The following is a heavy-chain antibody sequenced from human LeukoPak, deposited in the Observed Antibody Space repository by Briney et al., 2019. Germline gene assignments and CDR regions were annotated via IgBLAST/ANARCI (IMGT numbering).Heavy chain of an antibody. Sequence: EASVKVSCKAPGGTFSSYAISWVRQAPGQGLEWMGGIIPIFGTANYAQKFQGRVTITADKSTSTAYMELSSLRSEDTAVYYCASLPGYCSGGSCYSLNWFDPWGQGTLVTVSS. CDR1: GGTFSSYA. D-gene: IGHD2-15*01. V-gene: IGHV1-69*06. J-gene: IGHJ5*02. CDR3: ASLPGYCSGGSCYSLNWFDP. CDR2: IIPIFGTA.